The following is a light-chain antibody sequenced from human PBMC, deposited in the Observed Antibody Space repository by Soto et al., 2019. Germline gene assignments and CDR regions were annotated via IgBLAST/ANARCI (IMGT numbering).Light chain of an antibody. CDR1: SSDIGLYNY. CDR3: SSYAGDINLDV. CDR2: EVS. J-gene: IGLJ3*02. V-gene: IGLV2-8*01. Sequence: QSALTQPPSASGSPGQSVTISCAGTSSDIGLYNYVSWYQHHPGKAPKLIIYEVSKRPSGVPDRFSGSKSGNTASLTVSGLQAEDEADYYCSSYAGDINLDVFGGGTQLTVL.